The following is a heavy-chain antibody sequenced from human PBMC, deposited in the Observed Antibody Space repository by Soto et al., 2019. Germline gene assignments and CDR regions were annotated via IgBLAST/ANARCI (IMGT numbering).Heavy chain of an antibody. J-gene: IGHJ4*02. CDR2: IWYDASKQ. CDR1: SFSVYG. V-gene: IGHV3-33*01. D-gene: IGHD2-15*01. Sequence: SFSVYGMHWVRQAPGKGLEWVTVIWYDASKQFYAASVEGRFTISRDNSKAILYLQMNSLRAEDTAVYYCAAWAEGATEVHWGQGTLVTVSS. CDR3: AAWAEGATEVH.